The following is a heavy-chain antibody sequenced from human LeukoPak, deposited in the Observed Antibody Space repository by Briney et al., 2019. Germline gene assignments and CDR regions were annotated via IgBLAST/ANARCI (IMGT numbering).Heavy chain of an antibody. J-gene: IGHJ4*02. V-gene: IGHV3-33*01. CDR2: IWYDGSNK. D-gene: IGHD5-24*01. CDR3: ARDGWVITVREMGDFDY. Sequence: GRSLRLSCAASGFTFSSYGMHWVRQAPGKGLEWVAVIWYDGSNKYYADFVKGRFTISRDNSKNTLYLQMNSLRAEDTAVYYCARDGWVITVREMGDFDYWGQGTLVTVSS. CDR1: GFTFSSYG.